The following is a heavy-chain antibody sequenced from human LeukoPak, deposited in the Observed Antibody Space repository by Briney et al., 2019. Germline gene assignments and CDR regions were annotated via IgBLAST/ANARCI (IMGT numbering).Heavy chain of an antibody. Sequence: PGGSLRLSCAASGFTFSSYWMSWVRQAPGKGLEWVANIKQDGSEKYYVDSVKGRFTISRDNAKNSLYLQMNSLRAEDTAVYYCARVRRLLWFGELTYFDYWGQGTLVTVSS. V-gene: IGHV3-7*01. CDR2: IKQDGSEK. CDR3: ARVRRLLWFGELTYFDY. J-gene: IGHJ4*02. D-gene: IGHD3-10*01. CDR1: GFTFSSYW.